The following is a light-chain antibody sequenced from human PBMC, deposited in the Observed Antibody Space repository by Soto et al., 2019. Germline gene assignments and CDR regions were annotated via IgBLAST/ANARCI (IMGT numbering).Light chain of an antibody. CDR1: QGITTY. CDR2: GAY. J-gene: IGKJ2*01. CDR3: QQSYSSPYT. Sequence: DIQMTQSPSSLSASVRDRVTMTCRASQGITTYLNWYQQKPGKPPRLLIYGAYNLQSGVPSRFSGSGYGTDFTLTIKGLQPEDFATYFCQQSYSSPYTFSQGTKLEIK. V-gene: IGKV1-39*01.